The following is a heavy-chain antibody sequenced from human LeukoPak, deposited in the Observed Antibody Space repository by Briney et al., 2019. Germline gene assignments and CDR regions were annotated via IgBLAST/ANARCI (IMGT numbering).Heavy chain of an antibody. V-gene: IGHV3-30*18. D-gene: IGHD3/OR15-3a*01. Sequence: QAGVSLTLSCSASGFTFSYYGLHGVRQGPGKGLEGVAVISHDGSNNYYADSVKGRFSLSRDNSKDTLYLQMNSLRAEDTAVYYCAKQCGGRDWFDAFDIWGQGAMVTVSS. CDR1: GFTFSYYG. CDR3: AKQCGGRDWFDAFDI. CDR2: ISHDGSNN. J-gene: IGHJ3*02.